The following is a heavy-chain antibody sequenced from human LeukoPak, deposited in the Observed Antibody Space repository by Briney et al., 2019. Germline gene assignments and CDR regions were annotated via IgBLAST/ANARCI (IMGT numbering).Heavy chain of an antibody. CDR1: GGSISSSSYY. V-gene: IGHV4-39*01. D-gene: IGHD1-1*01. J-gene: IGHJ4*02. CDR3: ARHSRKTGTVDY. CDR2: FYYSGST. Sequence: SETLSLTCTVSGGSISSSSYYWGWIRQPPGKGLEWIGSFYYSGSTYYNPSLKSRVTISVDTSNNQFSLKLSSVTAADTAVYYCARHSRKTGTVDYWGQGTLVTVSS.